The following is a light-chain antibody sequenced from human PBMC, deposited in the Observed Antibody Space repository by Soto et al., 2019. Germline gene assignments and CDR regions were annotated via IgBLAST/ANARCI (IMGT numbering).Light chain of an antibody. Sequence: ILLTQSPSSLSASVGDRVTITCRASQTISNYLNWYQQKPGKPPKLLIFDASSLESGVPSRFSGSGSGTEFTLTVSSLQPDDFATYYCQQYNTFWTFGQGTKVDIK. J-gene: IGKJ1*01. CDR2: DAS. V-gene: IGKV1-5*01. CDR3: QQYNTFWT. CDR1: QTISNY.